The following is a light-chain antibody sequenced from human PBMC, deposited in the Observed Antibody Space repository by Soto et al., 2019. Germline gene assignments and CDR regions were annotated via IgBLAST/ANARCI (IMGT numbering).Light chain of an antibody. Sequence: DIVMTQSPATVSASPGEGATLSCRASQRVGRSLAWYQKKSGQAPRLLIFSASARATGLPARFSGSGSGTEFTLIVSRLQSEDIAIYYCPQYYYLPLTFGGGTKVEIK. CDR2: SAS. CDR1: QRVGRS. V-gene: IGKV3D-15*01. J-gene: IGKJ4*01. CDR3: PQYYYLPLT.